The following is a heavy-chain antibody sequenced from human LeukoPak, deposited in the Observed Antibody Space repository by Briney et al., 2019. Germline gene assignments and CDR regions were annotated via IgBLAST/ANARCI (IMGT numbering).Heavy chain of an antibody. V-gene: IGHV3-30*02. Sequence: GGALRLSCAASGFTFSSYGMHWVRQAPGKGLEWVAFIRYDGSNKYYAYSVKGRFTISRDNSKNTLYLQMNSLRAEDTAVYYCAKPPFGNPYGMDVWGQGTTVTVSS. D-gene: IGHD3-10*01. CDR3: AKPPFGNPYGMDV. CDR2: IRYDGSNK. CDR1: GFTFSSYG. J-gene: IGHJ6*02.